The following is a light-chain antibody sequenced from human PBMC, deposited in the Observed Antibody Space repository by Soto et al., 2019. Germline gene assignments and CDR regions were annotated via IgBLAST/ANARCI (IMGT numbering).Light chain of an antibody. CDR2: LNSDGSH. Sequence: QTVVTQSPSASASLGASVKLTCTLSSGHSSYAIAWHQQQPEKGPRYLMKLNSDGSHSKGDGIPDRFSGSSSGAERYLTISSLQSEDEADYYCQTWGTGTSWVFGGGTQLTVL. J-gene: IGLJ3*02. CDR1: SGHSSYA. CDR3: QTWGTGTSWV. V-gene: IGLV4-69*01.